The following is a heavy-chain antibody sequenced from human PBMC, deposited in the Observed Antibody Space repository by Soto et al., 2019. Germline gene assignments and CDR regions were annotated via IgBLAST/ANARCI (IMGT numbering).Heavy chain of an antibody. V-gene: IGHV4-59*01. J-gene: IGHJ4*02. CDR1: GASITTYY. D-gene: IGHD6-19*01. CDR2: VYHTGST. CDR3: ARRLFGSGWTLDS. Sequence: PSETLSLTCDVSGASITTYYWSWIRQVPGKGLEWIGNVYHTGSTDYNSSLKSRVTISVDTSKNQFSLNMNSVTAADTAVYYCARRLFGSGWTLDSWGQGALVTVSS.